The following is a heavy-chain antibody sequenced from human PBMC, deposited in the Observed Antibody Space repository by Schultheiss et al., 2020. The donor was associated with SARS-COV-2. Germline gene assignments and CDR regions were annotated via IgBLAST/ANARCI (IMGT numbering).Heavy chain of an antibody. CDR3: ARALYGMDV. J-gene: IGHJ6*02. Sequence: GGSLRLSCAASGFTFSSYGMHWVRQAPGKGLEWVAVIWYDGSNKYYADSVKGRFTISRDNAKNSLYLQMNSLRAEDTAVYYCARALYGMDVWGQGTTVTVSS. CDR2: IWYDGSNK. CDR1: GFTFSSYG. V-gene: IGHV3-33*08.